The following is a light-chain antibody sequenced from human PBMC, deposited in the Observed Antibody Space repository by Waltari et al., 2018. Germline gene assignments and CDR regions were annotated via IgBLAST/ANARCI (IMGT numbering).Light chain of an antibody. CDR3: LQRSLWPWT. CDR1: QTVSTY. J-gene: IGKJ1*01. CDR2: DAS. Sequence: IVLTQSPATLSLSPVERATPSCRASQTVSTYLAWFQQKPGQAPRLLIYDASNRAPGIPARFSGSGSGTDFSLTISSLEPEDFAVYYCLQRSLWPWTFGQGTKVAVK. V-gene: IGKV3-11*01.